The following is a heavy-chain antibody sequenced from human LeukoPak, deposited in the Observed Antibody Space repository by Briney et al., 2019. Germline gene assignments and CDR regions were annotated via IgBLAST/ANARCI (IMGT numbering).Heavy chain of an antibody. CDR3: AVTDVLTGYPYYFDY. V-gene: IGHV4-39*07. CDR2: IYYTGNT. J-gene: IGHJ4*02. CDR1: DDSIRSSNYF. Sequence: PSETLSLTCSVSDDSIRSSNYFWGWIRQPPGKGLEWIGTIYYTGNTYYNPSLKSRVTISVDTPKNQVSLKLSSVTAADTAVYYCAVTDVLTGYPYYFDYWGQGTLVTVSS. D-gene: IGHD3-9*01.